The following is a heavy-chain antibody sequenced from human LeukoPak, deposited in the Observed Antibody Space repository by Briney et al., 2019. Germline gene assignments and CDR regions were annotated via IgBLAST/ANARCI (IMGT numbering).Heavy chain of an antibody. Sequence: KTSQTLSLTCTVSGGSISSGGYYWSWIRQHPGKGLEWIGYIYYSGSTYYNPSLKSRVTISVDTSKNQFSLKLSSVTAADTAVYYCARGSAYDFWSGRLNGMDVWGQGTTVTVSS. CDR2: IYYSGST. V-gene: IGHV4-31*03. CDR1: GGSISSGGYY. D-gene: IGHD3-3*01. CDR3: ARGSAYDFWSGRLNGMDV. J-gene: IGHJ6*02.